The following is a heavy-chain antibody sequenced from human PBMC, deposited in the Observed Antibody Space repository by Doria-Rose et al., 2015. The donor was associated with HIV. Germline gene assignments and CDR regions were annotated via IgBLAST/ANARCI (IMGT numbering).Heavy chain of an antibody. Sequence: QVTLKESGPVLVKPTETLTLTCTVSGVSLSSPGMGVSWIRQPLGKALEWLANIFSDDERSYKTSLKSRLNISRVTSKSQVVLTMTDMDPVDTATYYCARIKSSRWYHKYYFDFWGQGTLVIVSA. D-gene: IGHD6-13*01. J-gene: IGHJ4*02. CDR1: GVSLSSPGMG. V-gene: IGHV2-26*01. CDR3: ARIKSSRWYHKYYFDF. CDR2: IFSDDER.